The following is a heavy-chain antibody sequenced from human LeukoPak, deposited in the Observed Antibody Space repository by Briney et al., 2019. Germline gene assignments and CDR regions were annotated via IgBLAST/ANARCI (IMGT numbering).Heavy chain of an antibody. V-gene: IGHV1-46*01. Sequence: ASVKVSWKASGYTFTSYYMHWVRQAPGQGLEWMGIINPSGGSPSYAQKFQGRVTMTRDMSTSTVYMELSSLRSEDTAVYYCARDNSVEDTAWWFDPWGQGTLVTVSS. CDR3: ARDNSVEDTAWWFDP. CDR2: INPSGGSP. J-gene: IGHJ5*02. CDR1: GYTFTSYY. D-gene: IGHD4-23*01.